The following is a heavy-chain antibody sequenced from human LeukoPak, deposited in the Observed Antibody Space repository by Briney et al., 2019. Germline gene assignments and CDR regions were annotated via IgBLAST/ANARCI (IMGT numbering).Heavy chain of an antibody. CDR1: AFSLNAYN. V-gene: IGHV3-21*04. CDR3: VRDRGTYRPIDY. J-gene: IGHJ4*02. D-gene: IGHD1-26*01. CDR2: ISYTGTYI. Sequence: GGSLRLSCAASAFSLNAYNMNWVRQAPGKGLEWVSSISYTGTYIYYADSVKGRFTISRDNAKNSLYLQMNSLRAEDTAIYYCVRDRGTYRPIDYWGQGTLVTVSS.